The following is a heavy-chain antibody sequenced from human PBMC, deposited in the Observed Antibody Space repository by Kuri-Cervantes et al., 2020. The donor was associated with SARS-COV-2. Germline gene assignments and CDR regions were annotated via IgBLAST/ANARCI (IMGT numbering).Heavy chain of an antibody. CDR1: GFTFTSHA. D-gene: IGHD7-27*01. Sequence: GESLKISCAVSGFTFTSHAMHWVRQAPGKGLEWVALISYDGGNKFYADSVKGRFTISRDNSKNTLYLQMNSLRAEDTAVYYCAREQLGVAFDIWGQETMVTVSS. J-gene: IGHJ3*02. CDR3: AREQLGVAFDI. V-gene: IGHV3-30*03. CDR2: ISYDGGNK.